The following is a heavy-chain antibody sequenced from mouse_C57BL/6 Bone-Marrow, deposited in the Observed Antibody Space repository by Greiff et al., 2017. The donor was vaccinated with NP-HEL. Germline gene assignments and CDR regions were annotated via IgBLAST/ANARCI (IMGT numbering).Heavy chain of an antibody. CDR2: IHPNSGST. CDR3: ATGNCSAVDLYWYFDD. J-gene: IGHJ1*03. CDR1: GYTFTSYW. D-gene: IGHD6-1*01. Sequence: QVQLQQSGAELVKPGASVKLSCKASGYTFTSYWMHWVKQRPGQGLEWIGMIHPNSGSTNYNEKFKSKATLTVDKSSSTAYMQLSSLTSEDSAVYYDATGNCSAVDLYWYFDDWGTGTTVTVSS. V-gene: IGHV1-64*01.